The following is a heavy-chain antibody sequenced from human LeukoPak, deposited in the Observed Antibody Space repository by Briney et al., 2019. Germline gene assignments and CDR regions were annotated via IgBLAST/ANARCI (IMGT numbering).Heavy chain of an antibody. V-gene: IGHV4-39*01. D-gene: IGHD3-9*01. CDR1: GGSISSSSYY. J-gene: IGHJ4*02. Sequence: SETLSLTCTVSGGSISSSSYYWGWIRQPPGKGLEWIGSIYYSGSTYYNPSPKSRVTISVDTSKNQFSLKLSSVTAADTAVYYCARQYYDILTGSRGPGDYWGQGTLVTVSS. CDR2: IYYSGST. CDR3: ARQYYDILTGSRGPGDY.